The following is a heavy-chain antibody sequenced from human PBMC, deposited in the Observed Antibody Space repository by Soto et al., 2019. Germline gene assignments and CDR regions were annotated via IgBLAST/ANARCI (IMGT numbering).Heavy chain of an antibody. CDR1: GGSISSGDYY. CDR2: IYYSEST. V-gene: IGHV4-30-4*01. D-gene: IGHD6-13*01. J-gene: IGHJ3*02. Sequence: QVQLQESGPGLVKPSQTLSLTSTVSGGSISSGDYYWSWIRQPPVMGLEWIGYIYYSESTYYNPSLKSRVTISVDTYKYQFYLKLSSVTAADTAAYYCARYASSWYPDDAFDIWGQEKMVTVSS. CDR3: ARYASSWYPDDAFDI.